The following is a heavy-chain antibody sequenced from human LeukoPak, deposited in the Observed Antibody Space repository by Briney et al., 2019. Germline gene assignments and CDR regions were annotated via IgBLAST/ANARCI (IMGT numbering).Heavy chain of an antibody. CDR2: INHSGST. CDR1: GGSFSGYY. Sequence: SETLSLTCAVYGGSFSGYYWSWIRQPPGKGLERIGEINHSGSTNYNPSLKSRVTISVDTSKNQFSLKLSSVTAADTAVYYCARGAIPVVVVPAAISGMDVWGQGTTVTVSS. J-gene: IGHJ6*02. D-gene: IGHD2-2*01. V-gene: IGHV4-34*01. CDR3: ARGAIPVVVVPAAISGMDV.